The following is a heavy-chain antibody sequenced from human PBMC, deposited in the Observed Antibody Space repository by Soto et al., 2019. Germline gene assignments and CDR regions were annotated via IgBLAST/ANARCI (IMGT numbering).Heavy chain of an antibody. J-gene: IGHJ6*02. D-gene: IGHD2-2*01. CDR2: ISYDGSNK. V-gene: IGHV3-30-3*01. Sequence: SLRLSCAASGFTFSSYAMHWVRQAPGKGLEWVAVISYDGSNKYYADSVKGRFTISRDNSKNTLYLQMNSLRAEDTAVYYCARGSLGYCSSTSCYPYYYYGMDVWGQGTTVTVSS. CDR3: ARGSLGYCSSTSCYPYYYYGMDV. CDR1: GFTFSSYA.